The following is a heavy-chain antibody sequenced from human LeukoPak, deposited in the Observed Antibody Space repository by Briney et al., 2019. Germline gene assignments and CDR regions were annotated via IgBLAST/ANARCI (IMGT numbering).Heavy chain of an antibody. CDR3: YSGSTFQH. Sequence: PGGSLRLSCAASGFTFSSYWMSWVRQAPGKGLEWVANIKQDGSDKYYVDSVKGRFSISRDNTENSLYLQMNSLKAEDTAVYYCYSGSTFQHWGQGTLVTVSS. CDR2: IKQDGSDK. CDR1: GFTFSSYW. V-gene: IGHV3-7*05. D-gene: IGHD1-26*01. J-gene: IGHJ1*01.